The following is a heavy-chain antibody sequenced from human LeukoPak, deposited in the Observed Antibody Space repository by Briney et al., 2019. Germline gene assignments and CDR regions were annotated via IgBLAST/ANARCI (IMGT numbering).Heavy chain of an antibody. CDR1: GFTFINYG. D-gene: IGHD2-2*01. V-gene: IGHV1-18*01. CDR2: ISNYNADT. CDR3: ARDDAIVPGAMGY. Sequence: ASVKVSCKASGFTFINYGISWVRQAPGQGLEWMGWISNYNADTKYLQRLQGRVTMTAGTSTTTAYMELRSLTSDDTAVYYCARDDAIVPGAMGYWGQGTLVTVSS. J-gene: IGHJ4*02.